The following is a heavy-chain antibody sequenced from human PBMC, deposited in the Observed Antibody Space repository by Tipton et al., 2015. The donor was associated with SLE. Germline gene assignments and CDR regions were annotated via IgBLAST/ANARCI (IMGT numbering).Heavy chain of an antibody. CDR3: AREGYSDVWHPSYKWFDP. D-gene: IGHD1-26*01. J-gene: IGHJ5*02. CDR2: MYTSGST. V-gene: IGHV4-61*02. CDR1: GGSISSGSYY. Sequence: TLSLTCTVSGGSISSGSYYWTWVRQPAGKRLEWIGRMYTSGSTTYNPSLQSRVTISVDRSINQLYMNLNSVTTADTAVYYCAREGYSDVWHPSYKWFDPWGQGTLVTVSS.